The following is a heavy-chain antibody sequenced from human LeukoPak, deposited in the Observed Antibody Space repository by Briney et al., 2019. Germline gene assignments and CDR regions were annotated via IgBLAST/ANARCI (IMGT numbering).Heavy chain of an antibody. CDR2: ISSSSSYI. Sequence: PGGSLRLSCAASQFTFSSYSMNWVRQAPGKGLEWVSSISSSSSYIYYADSVKGRFTISRDNSKNALFLQMNSLRAEDTAVYYCAKDPSVGGTAEYFQHWGQGTLVTVSS. CDR1: QFTFSSYS. V-gene: IGHV3-21*04. CDR3: AKDPSVGGTAEYFQH. J-gene: IGHJ1*01. D-gene: IGHD1-26*01.